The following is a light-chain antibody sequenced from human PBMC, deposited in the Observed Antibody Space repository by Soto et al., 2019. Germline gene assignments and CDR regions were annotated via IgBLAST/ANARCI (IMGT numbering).Light chain of an antibody. CDR3: QQRSNWPRLT. Sequence: EIVLTQSPATLSLSPGERATLSCRASQSVSSYLAWYQQKPGQAPRLLIYDASNRATGIPARFSGSGSGTAFSLTISSLEPEDFAVYYYQQRSNWPRLTFGGGTKVEIK. CDR2: DAS. CDR1: QSVSSY. J-gene: IGKJ4*01. V-gene: IGKV3-11*01.